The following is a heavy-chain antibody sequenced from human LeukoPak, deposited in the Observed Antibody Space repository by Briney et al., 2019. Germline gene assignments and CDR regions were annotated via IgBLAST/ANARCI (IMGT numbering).Heavy chain of an antibody. J-gene: IGHJ4*02. Sequence: PSETLSLTCAVYGGSFXGYYWSWIRQPPEXXXXWIGEINHSGSTNYNPSLKSRVTISVDTSKNQFSLKLSSVTAADTAVYYCARGLGYSSGFDYWGQGTLVTVSS. V-gene: IGHV4-34*01. D-gene: IGHD6-19*01. CDR2: INHSGST. CDR1: GGSFXGYY. CDR3: ARGLGYSSGFDY.